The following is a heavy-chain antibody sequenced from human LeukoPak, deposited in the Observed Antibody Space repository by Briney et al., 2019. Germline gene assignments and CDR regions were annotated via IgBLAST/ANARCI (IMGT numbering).Heavy chain of an antibody. V-gene: IGHV5-51*01. CDR3: ARHYYVSSGYSPFDY. CDR1: GYSFTSYW. CDR2: IYPGDSDT. Sequence: GESLKISCKGSGYSFTSYWIGWVRQMPGKGLEWMGIIYPGDSDTRYSPSFQGQVTISADKSINTAYMQWSSLKASDTAMYYCARHYYVSSGYSPFDYWGQGTLVTVSS. J-gene: IGHJ4*02. D-gene: IGHD3-22*01.